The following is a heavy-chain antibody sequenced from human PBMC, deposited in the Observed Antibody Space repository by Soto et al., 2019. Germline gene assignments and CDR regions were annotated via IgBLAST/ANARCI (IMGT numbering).Heavy chain of an antibody. J-gene: IGHJ6*03. CDR1: GFILSDCA. CDR3: ARDLSWGSNWYYYMDV. Sequence: GGSLRLSCATSGFILSDCAMIWVRQALGKGLEWVSYISSSSSVIDYADSVKGRFTVSRDNARNSLYLQMNSLRAEDTAVYYCARDLSWGSNWYYYMDVWGKGTTVTVSS. CDR2: ISSSSSVI. D-gene: IGHD7-27*01. V-gene: IGHV3-48*01.